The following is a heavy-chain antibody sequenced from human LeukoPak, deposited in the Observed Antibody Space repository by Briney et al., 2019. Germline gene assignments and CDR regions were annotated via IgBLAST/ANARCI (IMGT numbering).Heavy chain of an antibody. CDR2: IYHSGST. V-gene: IGHV4-4*02. CDR3: ASTSAMVYFDY. D-gene: IGHD5-18*01. Sequence: PSETLSLTCAVSGGSISSSNWWSWVRQPPGKGLEWIGEIYHSGSTDYIPSLKSRVTISVDKSKNQFSLRLSSVTAADTAVYYCASTSAMVYFDYWGQGTLVTVSS. J-gene: IGHJ4*02. CDR1: GGSISSSNW.